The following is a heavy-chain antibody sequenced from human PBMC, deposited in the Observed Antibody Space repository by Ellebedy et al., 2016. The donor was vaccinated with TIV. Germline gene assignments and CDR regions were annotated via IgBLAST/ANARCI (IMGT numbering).Heavy chain of an antibody. V-gene: IGHV1-69*13. Sequence: AASVKVSCKAPGGTFSSDGISWVRQAPGQGLEWMGGIIPNFGTASYVQRFQGRVKITADACTSTVYLELSSLRSEDTAVYYCASGSYSGRLDWYHYGMDVWGQGTTVTVPS. CDR3: ASGSYSGRLDWYHYGMDV. J-gene: IGHJ6*02. D-gene: IGHD1-26*01. CDR1: GGTFSSDG. CDR2: IIPNFGTA.